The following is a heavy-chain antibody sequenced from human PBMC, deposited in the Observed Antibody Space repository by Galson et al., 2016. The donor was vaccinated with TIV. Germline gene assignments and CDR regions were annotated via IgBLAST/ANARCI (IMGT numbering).Heavy chain of an antibody. D-gene: IGHD5-12*01. CDR3: AAWRPGGWLDP. Sequence: QSGAEVKKPGESLNISCKGSDSWVAWVRQKPGRGPEYMGVIYPRDSDTRYSPSFEGQVTISVDKSFTTAYLQWTSLKASDSAIYFCAAWRPGGWLDPWVQGTQVIVSS. V-gene: IGHV5-51*03. CDR2: IYPRDSDT. J-gene: IGHJ5*02. CDR1: DSW.